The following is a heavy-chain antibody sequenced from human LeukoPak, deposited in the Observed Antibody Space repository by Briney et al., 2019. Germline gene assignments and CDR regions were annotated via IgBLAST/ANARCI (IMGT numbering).Heavy chain of an antibody. CDR3: ARGFLQGGWFGDY. J-gene: IGHJ4*02. Sequence: PSETLSLTCTVSGYSISSGYYWGWIRQPPGKGLEWIGSIYHSGSTYYNPSLKSRVTISVDTSKNQFSLKLSSVTAADTAVYYCARGFLQGGWFGDYWGQGTLVTVSS. V-gene: IGHV4-38-2*02. D-gene: IGHD3-10*01. CDR2: IYHSGST. CDR1: GYSISSGYY.